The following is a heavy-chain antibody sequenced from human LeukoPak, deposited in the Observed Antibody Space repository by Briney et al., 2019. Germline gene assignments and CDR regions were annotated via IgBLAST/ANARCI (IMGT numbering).Heavy chain of an antibody. Sequence: GGSLRLSCAASGFTFSSYAMHWVRQAPGKGLEWVAVISYDGSNKYYADSVKGRFTISRDNSKNTLYLQMNSLRAEDTAVYYCARDRTPWIQLWSLDYWGQGTLVTVSS. CDR3: ARDRTPWIQLWSLDY. V-gene: IGHV3-30-3*01. D-gene: IGHD5-18*01. CDR2: ISYDGSNK. J-gene: IGHJ4*02. CDR1: GFTFSSYA.